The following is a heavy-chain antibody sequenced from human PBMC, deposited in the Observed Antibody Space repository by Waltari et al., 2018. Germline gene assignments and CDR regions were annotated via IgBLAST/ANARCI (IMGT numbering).Heavy chain of an antibody. J-gene: IGHJ5*02. V-gene: IGHV3-23*01. CDR3: AKSSFNYDFVMAT. Sequence: EVHLLESGGGLVQPGESLRLSCAVSGFPLNDFPMTWVRQVSGKGLEGGSSIRNSGDTPFYADSVRGRFTISKDISKNTLFLDMIGLRGEDTATYYCAKSSFNYDFVMATWGQGALVTVSS. D-gene: IGHD3-3*01. CDR2: IRNSGDTP. CDR1: GFPLNDFP.